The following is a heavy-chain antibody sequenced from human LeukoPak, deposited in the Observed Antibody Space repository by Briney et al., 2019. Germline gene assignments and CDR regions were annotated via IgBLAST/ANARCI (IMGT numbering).Heavy chain of an antibody. D-gene: IGHD1-26*01. CDR3: ARRGSYYWFDP. CDR2: IHPINSET. J-gene: IGHJ5*02. CDR1: GYSFTTHW. V-gene: IGHV5-51*01. Sequence: GESLKISGKVSGYSFTTHWIGWVRQMPGKGLEWMGIIHPINSETRYSPSFEGQVTISADTSISTVFLQWNSLKSSDTAMYYCARRGSYYWFDPWGQGTLVTVSS.